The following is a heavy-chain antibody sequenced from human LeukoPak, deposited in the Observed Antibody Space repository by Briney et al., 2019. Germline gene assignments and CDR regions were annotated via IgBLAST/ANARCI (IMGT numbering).Heavy chain of an antibody. J-gene: IGHJ3*02. CDR2: IYYSGST. CDR1: GGSISSYY. D-gene: IGHD3-22*01. Sequence: SETLSLTCTVSGGSISSYYWGWIRQPPGKGLEWIGYIYYSGSTNYNPSLKSRVTISVDTSKNQFSLKLSSVTAADTAVYYCARDRDYDRRHDAFDIWGQGTMVTVSS. V-gene: IGHV4-59*12. CDR3: ARDRDYDRRHDAFDI.